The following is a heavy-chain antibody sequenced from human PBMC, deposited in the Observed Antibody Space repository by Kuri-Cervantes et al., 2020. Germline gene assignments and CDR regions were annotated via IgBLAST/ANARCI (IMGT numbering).Heavy chain of an antibody. CDR1: GGSISSYY. D-gene: IGHD2-15*01. CDR3: AREFKWSGWFES. V-gene: IGHV4-59*01. CDR2: IYYSGST. Sequence: SETLSLTCTVSGGSISSYYWSWIRQPPGKGLEWIGYIYYSGSTNYNPSLKSRVTISVDTSNNQFFLKVNSVIAADTAVYYCAREFKWSGWFESWGQGTLVTVSS. J-gene: IGHJ5*01.